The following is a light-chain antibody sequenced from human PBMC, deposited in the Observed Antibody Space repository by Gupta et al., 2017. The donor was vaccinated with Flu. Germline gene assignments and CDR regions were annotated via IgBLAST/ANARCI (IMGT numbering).Light chain of an antibody. CDR3: QQEESSPSS. V-gene: IGKV3-20*01. CDR1: QSVKSNF. Sequence: EIVLTQSPGTLSLSPGETVTLSCRASQSVKSNFLAWYQQKPGQAPRLLIYGASSRATGIPDRFSGSGSWTEFTLTISSREPEDYVVYYCQQEESSPSSFGQGTRLDI. CDR2: GAS. J-gene: IGKJ2*03.